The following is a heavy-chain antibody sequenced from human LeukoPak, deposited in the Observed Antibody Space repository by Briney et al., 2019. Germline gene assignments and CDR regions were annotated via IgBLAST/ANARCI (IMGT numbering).Heavy chain of an antibody. V-gene: IGHV1-18*01. D-gene: IGHD2-15*01. CDR1: GYTFTSYG. CDR2: ISAYDGNT. CDR3: ASAIDLGYCSGGSCSGWFDP. J-gene: IGHJ5*02. Sequence: GASVKVSCKASGYTFTSYGISWVRQAPGQGLEWMGWISAYDGNTNYAQKLQGRVTMTTDTSTSTAYMELRSLRSDDTAVYYCASAIDLGYCSGGSCSGWFDPWGQGTLVTVSS.